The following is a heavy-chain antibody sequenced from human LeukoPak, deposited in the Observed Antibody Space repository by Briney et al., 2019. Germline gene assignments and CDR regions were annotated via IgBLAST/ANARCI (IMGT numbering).Heavy chain of an antibody. J-gene: IGHJ3*02. V-gene: IGHV1-46*01. CDR1: GYTFTSYY. D-gene: IGHD2-2*01. CDR3: ARDPPNCSSTSCYGSGAFDI. CDR2: INPSGGST. Sequence: EAPVKVSCKASGYTFTSYYIHWVRQAPGQGLEWMGIINPSGGSTSYAQKFQGRVTMTRDTSTSTVYMELSSLRSEDTAVYYCARDPPNCSSTSCYGSGAFDIWGQGTMVTVSS.